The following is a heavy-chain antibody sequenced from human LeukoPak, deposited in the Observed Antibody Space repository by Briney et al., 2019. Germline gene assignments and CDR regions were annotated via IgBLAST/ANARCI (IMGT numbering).Heavy chain of an antibody. J-gene: IGHJ5*02. Sequence: SETLSLTCTASGGSINTYYWSWIRQPPGKGLEWIAYIYYSGSTNYNPSLKSRVTISVDTSKNQFSLKLSSVTAADTAVYYCARDIAGDGYNSWFDPWGQGTLVTVSS. V-gene: IGHV4-59*01. CDR1: GGSINTYY. D-gene: IGHD5-24*01. CDR3: ARDIAGDGYNSWFDP. CDR2: IYYSGST.